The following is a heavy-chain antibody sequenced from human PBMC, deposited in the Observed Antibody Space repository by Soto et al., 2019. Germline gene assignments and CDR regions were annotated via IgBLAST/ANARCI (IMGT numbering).Heavy chain of an antibody. CDR3: ARERGALCSGGSCYWFDP. D-gene: IGHD2-15*01. J-gene: IGHJ5*02. V-gene: IGHV1-8*01. CDR1: GYTFTSYD. CDR2: MKPNSGNT. Sequence: QVQLVQSGAEVKKPGASVKVSCKASGYTFTSYDINWVRQATGQGLEWMGWMKPNSGNTACAQKFQGRVPMTRNTSISTAYMELRSLRSAATAVYYCARERGALCSGGSCYWFDPWGQRTLVTVSS.